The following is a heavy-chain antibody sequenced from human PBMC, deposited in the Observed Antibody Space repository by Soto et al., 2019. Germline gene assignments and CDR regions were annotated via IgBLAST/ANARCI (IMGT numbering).Heavy chain of an antibody. CDR3: ARGAGMTPPYYYYGIDV. V-gene: IGHV3-7*05. J-gene: IGHJ6*04. Sequence: EVQLVESGGGLVQPGGSLRLSCAASGFTFTNYWMPWVRQAPGKGLEWVANIKQDGIEKYHVDSVKGRLSISRDNAKNSLYLQMNSLRAEDTAVYYCARGAGMTPPYYYYGIDVWGKGTTVTVSS. CDR1: GFTFTNYW. CDR2: IKQDGIEK. D-gene: IGHD1-1*01.